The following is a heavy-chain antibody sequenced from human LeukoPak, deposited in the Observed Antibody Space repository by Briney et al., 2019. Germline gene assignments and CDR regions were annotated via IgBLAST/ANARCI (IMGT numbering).Heavy chain of an antibody. CDR2: INPNSGGT. CDR1: GYTFTGYY. J-gene: IGHJ4*02. CDR3: AKDQCSGGGCYQFDY. D-gene: IGHD2-15*01. Sequence: ASVKVSCKASGYTFTGYYMHWVRQAPGQGLEWMGWINPNSGGTNYAQKFQGRVTMTRDTSISTAYMELSRLRSDDMAVYYCAKDQCSGGGCYQFDYWGQGTLVTVSS. V-gene: IGHV1-2*02.